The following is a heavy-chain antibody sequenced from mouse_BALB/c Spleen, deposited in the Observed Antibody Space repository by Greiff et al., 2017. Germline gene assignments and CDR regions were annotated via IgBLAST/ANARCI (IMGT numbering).Heavy chain of an antibody. CDR1: GFTFSSFG. CDR3: ARGYDGDYYAMDY. J-gene: IGHJ4*01. CDR2: ISSGSSTI. V-gene: IGHV5-17*02. Sequence: EVKLVESGGGLVQPGGSRKLSCAASGFTFSSFGMHWVRQAPEKGLEWVAYISSGSSTISYADTVKGRFTISRYNPKNTLFLQMTSLRSEDTAMYYCARGYDGDYYAMDYWGQGTSVTVSS. D-gene: IGHD2-14*01.